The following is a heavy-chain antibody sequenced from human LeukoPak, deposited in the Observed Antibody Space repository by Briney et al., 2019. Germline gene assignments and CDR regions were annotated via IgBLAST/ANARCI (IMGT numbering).Heavy chain of an antibody. Sequence: GGSLRLSCATSGFSFSSYAMSWVRQAPGKGLEWVANIKQDGSEKYYVDSVKGRFTISRDNAKNSLYLQMNSLRAEDTAVYYCARGGGVYSGSYYYYYYMDVWGKGTTVTVSS. CDR1: GFSFSSYA. V-gene: IGHV3-7*01. D-gene: IGHD1-26*01. CDR3: ARGGGVYSGSYYYYYYMDV. CDR2: IKQDGSEK. J-gene: IGHJ6*03.